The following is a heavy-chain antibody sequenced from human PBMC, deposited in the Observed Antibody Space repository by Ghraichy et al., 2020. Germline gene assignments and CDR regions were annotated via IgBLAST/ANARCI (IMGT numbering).Heavy chain of an antibody. V-gene: IGHV4-39*01. CDR1: GGSISSSSYY. CDR3: ARQSIWFGELTEFDP. J-gene: IGHJ5*02. Sequence: SETLSLTCNVSGGSISSSSYYWGWIRQAPGKGLEWIGSVYYSGSTYYSPSLKSRLTISVDTSKNQFSLRLSSVTAADTAVYYCARQSIWFGELTEFDPWGPGTLVTVSS. CDR2: VYYSGST. D-gene: IGHD3-10*01.